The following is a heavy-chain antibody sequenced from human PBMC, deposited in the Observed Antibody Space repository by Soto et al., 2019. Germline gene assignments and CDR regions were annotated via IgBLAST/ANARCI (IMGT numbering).Heavy chain of an antibody. D-gene: IGHD2-15*01. CDR3: ARGGGYCSGGSSYSYYYYMDV. CDR1: GFTFSSYA. J-gene: IGHJ6*03. Sequence: GGSLRLSCAASGFTFSSYAMHWVRQAPGKGLEYVSAIGSNGGSTYYANSVKGRFTISRDNSKNTLYLQMDSLRAEDMAVYYCARGGGYCSGGSSYSYYYYMDVWGKGTTVTVSS. CDR2: IGSNGGST. V-gene: IGHV3-64*01.